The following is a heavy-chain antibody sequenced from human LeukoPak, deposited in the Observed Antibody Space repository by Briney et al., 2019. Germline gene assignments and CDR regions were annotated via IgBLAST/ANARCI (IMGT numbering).Heavy chain of an antibody. Sequence: SETLSLTCTVSGGSISSSSYYWGWIRQPPGKGLEWIGSIYYSGSTYYNPSLKSRVTISVDTSKNQFSLKLSSVTAADTAVYYCARDHCSGGSCYSEDYWGQGTLVTVSS. CDR2: IYYSGST. CDR3: ARDHCSGGSCYSEDY. CDR1: GGSISSSSYY. D-gene: IGHD2-15*01. J-gene: IGHJ4*02. V-gene: IGHV4-39*02.